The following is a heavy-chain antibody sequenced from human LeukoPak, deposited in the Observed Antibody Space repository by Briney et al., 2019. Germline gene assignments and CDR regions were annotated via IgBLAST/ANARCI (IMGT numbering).Heavy chain of an antibody. J-gene: IGHJ5*02. Sequence: GGSLRLLCAASGFTFRSYWMMGVRQAPGRGLEWVDYIKQDGCEKFYVDSVKGRFTLTRDNAKYSLYLKMNSLRAEDTALYYCARDRCGEFWIDPWGQGTLVTVSS. CDR3: ARDRCGEFWIDP. V-gene: IGHV3-7*03. CDR2: IKQDGCEK. CDR1: GFTFRSYW. D-gene: IGHD3-10*01.